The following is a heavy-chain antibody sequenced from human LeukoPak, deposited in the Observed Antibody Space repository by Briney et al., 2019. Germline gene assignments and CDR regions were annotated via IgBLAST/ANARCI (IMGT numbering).Heavy chain of an antibody. V-gene: IGHV3-33*06. D-gene: IGHD6-6*01. Sequence: GGSLRLSCAASGFTSSSYGMHWVRQAPGKGLEWVAVIWYDGSNKYYADSVKGRFTISRDNSKNTLYLQMNSLRAEDTAVYYCAKTAARPPYYYGMDVWGQGTTVTVSS. CDR3: AKTAARPPYYYGMDV. CDR2: IWYDGSNK. CDR1: GFTSSSYG. J-gene: IGHJ6*02.